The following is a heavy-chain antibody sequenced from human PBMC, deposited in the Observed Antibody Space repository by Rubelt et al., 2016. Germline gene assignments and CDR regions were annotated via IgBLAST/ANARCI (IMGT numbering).Heavy chain of an antibody. D-gene: IGHD7-27*01. V-gene: IGHV3-15*01. J-gene: IGHJ4*02. Sequence: EVQLVASGGGLVKPGGSLRLSCTASGFTFSNAWLTWVRQASGKGLDGVGRLTSKTDGETTYHADTVHGRFTISRDDSKNMVYLQMNNLKDEDTAVYYCTATDWGYWGQGTLVTVSS. CDR2: LTSKTDGETT. CDR1: GFTFSNAW. CDR3: TATDWGY.